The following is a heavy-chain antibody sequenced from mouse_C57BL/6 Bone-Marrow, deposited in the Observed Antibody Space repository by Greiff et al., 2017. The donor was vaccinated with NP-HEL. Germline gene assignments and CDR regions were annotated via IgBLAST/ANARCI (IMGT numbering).Heavy chain of an antibody. D-gene: IGHD2-3*01. CDR2: ISSGGDYI. CDR1: GFTFSSYA. Sequence: EVMLVESGEGLVKPGGSLKLSCAASGFTFSSYAMSWVRQTPEKRLEWVAYISSGGDYIYYADTVKGRFTISRDNAKNTLFLQMTSLRSEDTAMYYCARFYDFYWGQGTLVTVSA. V-gene: IGHV5S21*01. CDR3: ARFYDFY. J-gene: IGHJ3*01.